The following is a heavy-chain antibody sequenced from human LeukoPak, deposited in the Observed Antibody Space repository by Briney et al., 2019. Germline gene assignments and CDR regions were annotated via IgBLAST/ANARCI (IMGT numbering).Heavy chain of an antibody. J-gene: IGHJ6*02. D-gene: IGHD5-12*01. CDR2: LYGSGSI. Sequence: SETLSLTCTVSGGSISTYYWSWIRQPPGKGLEWIGRLYGSGSINYNPSLKSRLSLSGDTSKNQFSLKLSSVTAADTAVYYCAREARLASAAGLDVWGQGTMVTVSS. CDR1: GGSISTYY. CDR3: AREARLASAAGLDV. V-gene: IGHV4-4*07.